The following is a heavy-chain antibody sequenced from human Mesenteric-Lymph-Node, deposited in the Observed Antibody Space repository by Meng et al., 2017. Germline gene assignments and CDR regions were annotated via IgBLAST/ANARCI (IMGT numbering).Heavy chain of an antibody. D-gene: IGHD3-22*01. CDR2: ISYDGSNK. Sequence: GESLKISCAASGFTFSSYAMHWVRQAPGKGLEWVAVISYDGSNKYYADSVKGRFTISRDNSKNTLYLQMNSLRAEDTAVYYCARDYSSGYYLFWGQGTLVTVS. CDR3: ARDYSSGYYLF. V-gene: IGHV3-30*04. J-gene: IGHJ4*02. CDR1: GFTFSSYA.